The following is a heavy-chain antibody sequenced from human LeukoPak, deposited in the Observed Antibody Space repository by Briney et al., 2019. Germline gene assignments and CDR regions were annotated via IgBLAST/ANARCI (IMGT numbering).Heavy chain of an antibody. Sequence: SVKVSCKASGGTFSSYAISWVRQAPGQGLEWMGGIIPIFGTANYAQKFQGRVTITADESTSTAYMEPSSLRSEDTAVYYCARLQQLDYYYYGMDVWGQGTTVTVSS. V-gene: IGHV1-69*13. D-gene: IGHD6-13*01. CDR1: GGTFSSYA. CDR3: ARLQQLDYYYYGMDV. CDR2: IIPIFGTA. J-gene: IGHJ6*02.